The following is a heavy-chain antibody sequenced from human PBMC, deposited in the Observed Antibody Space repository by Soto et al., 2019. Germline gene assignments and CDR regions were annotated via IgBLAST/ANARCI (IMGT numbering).Heavy chain of an antibody. CDR3: ARGLAFPPAGP. Sequence: QVQLVQSGAEVKKPGSSVKVSCKASGGTFNSYSVSWVRQAPGQGLEWMGGIFPVYGTPHYAQKFQGRVTITADESTRTAYMELSSLTSEDTAVYYCARGLAFPPAGPWGQGTLDTVSS. CDR1: GGTFNSYS. D-gene: IGHD3-9*01. J-gene: IGHJ5*02. CDR2: IFPVYGTP. V-gene: IGHV1-69*01.